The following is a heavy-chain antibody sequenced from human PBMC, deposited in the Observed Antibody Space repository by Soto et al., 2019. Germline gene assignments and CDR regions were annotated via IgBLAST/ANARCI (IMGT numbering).Heavy chain of an antibody. D-gene: IGHD5-18*01. CDR2: TYYRSKWYN. CDR1: GDSVSSNSAA. Sequence: SPTLSLTCAISGDSVSSNSAAWNWIRQSPSRGLEWLGRTYYRSKWYNDYAVSVKSRITINPDTSKNQFSLQLNSVTPEDTAVYYCARGNAGIQLWLKTGNWFDPWGQGTLVTVSS. J-gene: IGHJ5*02. CDR3: ARGNAGIQLWLKTGNWFDP. V-gene: IGHV6-1*01.